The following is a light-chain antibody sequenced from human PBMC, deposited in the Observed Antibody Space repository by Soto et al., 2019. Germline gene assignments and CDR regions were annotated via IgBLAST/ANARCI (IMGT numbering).Light chain of an antibody. CDR2: EGN. CDR3: CSFAGGSTWV. V-gene: IGLV2-23*01. Sequence: QSVLTQPASVSGSPGQSITISCTGTSSDIGSYNFVSWYQLHPGKAPRLIIYEGNKRPSGLSYRFSGSKPGNTASLTISGLQAEDQADYYCCSFAGGSTWVFGGGTKLTVL. CDR1: SSDIGSYNF. J-gene: IGLJ3*02.